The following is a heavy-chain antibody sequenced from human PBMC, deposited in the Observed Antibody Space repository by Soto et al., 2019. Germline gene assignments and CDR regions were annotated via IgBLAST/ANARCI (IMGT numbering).Heavy chain of an antibody. D-gene: IGHD3-10*01. V-gene: IGHV1-3*01. CDR2: INAGSGNA. Sequence: ASVKVSCKASGYTFTSYGIHWVRQAPGQRLEWMGSINAGSGNAKYSPKFQDRVTITRDTSATTAYMELSSLRSEDTAVYFCARNRLLWFEDFDPWGQGTLVTVSS. CDR1: GYTFTSYG. J-gene: IGHJ5*02. CDR3: ARNRLLWFEDFDP.